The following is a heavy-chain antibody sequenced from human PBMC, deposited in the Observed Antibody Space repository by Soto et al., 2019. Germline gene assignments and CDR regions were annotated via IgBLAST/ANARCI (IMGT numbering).Heavy chain of an antibody. V-gene: IGHV1-3*05. D-gene: IGHD5-18*01. CDR3: ARARLLYSYGYDY. CDR2: INAGNGNT. Sequence: QVQLVQSGAEEKKPGASVKVSCKASGYTFTSYAMHWVRQAPGQRLEWMGWINAGNGNTKYSQKFQGRVTITRDTSASTAYMELSSLRSEYTAVYYCARARLLYSYGYDYWGQGTLVTVSS. CDR1: GYTFTSYA. J-gene: IGHJ4*02.